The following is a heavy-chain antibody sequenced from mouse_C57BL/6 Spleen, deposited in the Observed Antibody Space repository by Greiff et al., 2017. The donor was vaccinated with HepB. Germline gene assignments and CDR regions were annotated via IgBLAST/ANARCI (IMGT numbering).Heavy chain of an antibody. CDR2: IYPSDSET. J-gene: IGHJ3*01. CDR3: VLGNPFAY. Sequence: QVQLQQPGAELVRPGSSVKLSCKASGYTFTSYWLDWVKQRPVQGLEWIGNIYPSDSETHYNQKFKDQATLTLDKSSSTAYMQLSSLTSEDSAVYYCVLGNPFAYWGQGTLVTVSA. CDR1: GYTFTSYW. V-gene: IGHV1-61*01. D-gene: IGHD4-1*01.